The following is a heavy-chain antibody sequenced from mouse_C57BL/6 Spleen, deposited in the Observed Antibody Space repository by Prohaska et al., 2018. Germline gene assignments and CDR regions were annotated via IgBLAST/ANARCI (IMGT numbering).Heavy chain of an antibody. Sequence: QLQQSGAELARPGASVKLSCKASGYTFTSYGISWVKQRTGQGLEWIGEIYPRSGNTYYNEKFKGKATLTADKSSSTAYMELRSLTAEDSAVYFCARESNYGAMDYWGQGTSVTVSS. J-gene: IGHJ4*01. CDR2: IYPRSGNT. CDR1: GYTFTSYG. CDR3: ARESNYGAMDY. D-gene: IGHD2-5*01. V-gene: IGHV1-81*01.